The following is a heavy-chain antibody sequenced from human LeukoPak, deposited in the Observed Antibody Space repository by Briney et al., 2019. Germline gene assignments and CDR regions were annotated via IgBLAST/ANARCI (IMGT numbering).Heavy chain of an antibody. CDR3: ARAPMGAAALY. CDR1: GYTFTNFD. Sequence: ASVKVSCKASGYTFTNFDINWVRQAPGQGLEWMGWMNPVSGNAGSAQKFQGRVTLTRDTYISTAYMELSSLRSDDTAFYYCARAPMGAAALYWGQGTLVTVSS. CDR2: MNPVSGNA. V-gene: IGHV1-8*01. J-gene: IGHJ4*02. D-gene: IGHD6-13*01.